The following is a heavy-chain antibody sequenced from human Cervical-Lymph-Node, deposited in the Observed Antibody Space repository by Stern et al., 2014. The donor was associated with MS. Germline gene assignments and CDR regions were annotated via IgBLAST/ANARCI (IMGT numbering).Heavy chain of an antibody. CDR1: GFTFSNFA. D-gene: IGHD3-22*01. CDR3: AKCHFYDANGYFYIDFFDS. J-gene: IGHJ4*02. Sequence: EVQLVESGGGLVQPGGSLRLSCSAAGFTFSNFAMSWVRQVPGKGLEWVSSIGLGGATKFYADSVKGRFTISRDNSENTLSLQMSSLRAEDTAIYYCAKCHFYDANGYFYIDFFDSWGQGALVTVSS. V-gene: IGHV3-23*04. CDR2: IGLGGATK.